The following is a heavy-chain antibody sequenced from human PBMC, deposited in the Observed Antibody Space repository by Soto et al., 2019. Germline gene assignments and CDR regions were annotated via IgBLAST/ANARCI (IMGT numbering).Heavy chain of an antibody. Sequence: GGSLRLSCAASGFTFSSYSMNWVRQAPGKGLEWVSYISSSSSTIYYADSVKGRFTISRDNAKNSLYLQMNSLGAEDTAVYYCASGAAAGMFDYWGQGTLVTVSS. J-gene: IGHJ4*02. D-gene: IGHD6-13*01. CDR2: ISSSSSTI. V-gene: IGHV3-48*01. CDR3: ASGAAAGMFDY. CDR1: GFTFSSYS.